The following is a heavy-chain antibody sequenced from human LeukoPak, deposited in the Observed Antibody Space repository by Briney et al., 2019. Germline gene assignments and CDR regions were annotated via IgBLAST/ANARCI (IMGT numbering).Heavy chain of an antibody. Sequence: CIGRIYISGSTNYSPSLKSRVTMSVDTSKNQFSLNLISVTAADTAVYYCARALNPLTGTYYFDYWGQGTLVTVSS. CDR3: ARALNPLTGTYYFDY. CDR2: IYISGST. V-gene: IGHV4-4*07. J-gene: IGHJ4*02. D-gene: IGHD4/OR15-4a*01.